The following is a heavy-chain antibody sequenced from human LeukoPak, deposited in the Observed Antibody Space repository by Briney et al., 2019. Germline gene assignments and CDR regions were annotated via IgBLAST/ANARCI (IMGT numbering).Heavy chain of an antibody. V-gene: IGHV3-23*01. J-gene: IGHJ4*02. Sequence: GGSLRLSCAASGFTFSKYAMTWVVQAPGKGPEWVSGISGSDSSTYYADSVKGRLTISRDNGKNTLYLQMNSLRAEDTAVYYCTKGLYGSGSSPDFWGQGTLVIVSA. CDR1: GFTFSKYA. D-gene: IGHD3-10*01. CDR2: ISGSDSST. CDR3: TKGLYGSGSSPDF.